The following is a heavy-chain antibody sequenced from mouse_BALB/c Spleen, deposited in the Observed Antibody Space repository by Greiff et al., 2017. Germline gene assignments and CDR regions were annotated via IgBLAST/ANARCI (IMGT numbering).Heavy chain of an antibody. Sequence: EVQRVESGGGLVKPGGSLKLSCAASGFAFSSYDMSWVRQTPEKRLEWVAYISSGGGSTYYPDTVKGRFTISRDNAKNTLYLQMSSLKSEDTAMYYCARTGTRAMGYWGQGTSVTVSS. V-gene: IGHV5-12-1*01. CDR3: ARTGTRAMGY. CDR2: ISSGGGST. D-gene: IGHD4-1*01. J-gene: IGHJ4*01. CDR1: GFAFSSYD.